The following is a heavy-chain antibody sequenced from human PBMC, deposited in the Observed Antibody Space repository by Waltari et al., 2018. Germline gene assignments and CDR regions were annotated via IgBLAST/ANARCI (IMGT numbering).Heavy chain of an antibody. D-gene: IGHD1-20*01. CDR1: GITFSNYA. J-gene: IGHJ4*02. CDR2: ITVGDDT. V-gene: IGHV3-23*01. CDR3: ATPFYNWDDPLHS. Sequence: EVQLLESGGDLVQQGGSLRLSCAASGITFSNYAINWVRLAPGTGREWVSGITVGDDTYYADSVRGRFTISRDTSKDTVYLQMNGLRADDTALYYCATPFYNWDDPLHSWGQGTLVTVSS.